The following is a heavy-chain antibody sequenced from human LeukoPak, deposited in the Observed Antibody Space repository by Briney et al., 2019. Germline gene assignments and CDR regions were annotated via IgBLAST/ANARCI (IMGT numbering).Heavy chain of an antibody. J-gene: IGHJ4*02. D-gene: IGHD3-10*01. CDR3: ARALTSSGGGY. V-gene: IGHV3-30-3*01. CDR1: GFTFSNYA. CDR2: ISYDGSNV. Sequence: GGSLRLSCAASGFTFSNYALHWVRQAPGKGLEWVAVISYDGSNVFYADSVKGRFTVSRDNSKNTLYLQMNSLRAEDTALYFCARALTSSGGGYWGQGTLVTVSS.